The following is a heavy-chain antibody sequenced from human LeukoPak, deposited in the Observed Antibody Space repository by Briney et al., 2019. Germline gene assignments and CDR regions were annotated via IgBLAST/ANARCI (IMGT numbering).Heavy chain of an antibody. V-gene: IGHV3-7*04. CDR3: ARDGTYTDYDPDFDI. CDR2: IKQDGSEK. Sequence: GGSLRLSCAASGFTFSRFWMSWVRQAPGKGLEWVANIKQDGSEKYYVDSVKGRFTISRDNAKNSPHLQMNSLRAEDTAVFYCARDGTYTDYDPDFDIWGQGTLVTVSS. CDR1: GFTFSRFW. D-gene: IGHD5-12*01. J-gene: IGHJ4*02.